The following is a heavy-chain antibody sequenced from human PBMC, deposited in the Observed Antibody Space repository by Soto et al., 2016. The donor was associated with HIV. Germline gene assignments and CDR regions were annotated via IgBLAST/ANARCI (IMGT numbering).Heavy chain of an antibody. CDR3: AKDIGVGYSSSWRDAFDI. V-gene: IGHV3-9*03. J-gene: IGHJ3*02. Sequence: EVQLVESGGGLVQPGRSLRLSCAASGFTFDDYAMHWVRQAPGKGLEWVSGISWNSGSIGYADSVKGRFTISRDNAKNSLYLQMNSLRAEDMALYYCAKDIGVGYSSSWRDAFDIWGQGTMVTVSS. CDR1: GFTFDDYA. D-gene: IGHD6-13*01. CDR2: ISWNSGSI.